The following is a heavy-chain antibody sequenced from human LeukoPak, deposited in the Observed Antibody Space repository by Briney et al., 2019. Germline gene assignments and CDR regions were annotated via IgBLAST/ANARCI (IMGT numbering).Heavy chain of an antibody. V-gene: IGHV1-2*06. CDR2: INPNSGGT. J-gene: IGHJ3*02. CDR3: AVEGDRSDAFDI. CDR1: GYTFTGYY. D-gene: IGHD3-16*01. Sequence: VASVKVSCKASGYTFTGYYMHWVRQAPGQGLEWMGRINPNSGGTNYAQKFQGRVTMTRDTSISTAYMELSRLRSDDTAVYYCAVEGDRSDAFDIWGQGTMVTVSS.